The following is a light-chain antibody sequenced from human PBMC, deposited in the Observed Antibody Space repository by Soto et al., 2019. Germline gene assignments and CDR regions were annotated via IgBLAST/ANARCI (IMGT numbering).Light chain of an antibody. J-gene: IGKJ3*01. CDR3: QQFASSPGFT. CDR2: GAS. V-gene: IGKV3-20*01. Sequence: EIVLTQSPGTLSLSPGERGTLSCRASQTINKRYLAWYQQKPGQAPRLLIYGASSRATGIPDRFSGSGSGTDFTLTISRLEPEDFAVYYCQQFASSPGFTFGPGTKVDMK. CDR1: QTINKRY.